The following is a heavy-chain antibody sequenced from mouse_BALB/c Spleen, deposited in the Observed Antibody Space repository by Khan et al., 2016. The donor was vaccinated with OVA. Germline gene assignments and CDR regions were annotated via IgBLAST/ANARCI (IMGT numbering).Heavy chain of an antibody. CDR3: ARSDFYGYYFDQ. CDR1: GFTFSSFG. V-gene: IGHV5-17*02. CDR2: ISGDSNTI. D-gene: IGHD1-1*01. J-gene: IGHJ2*01. Sequence: EVQLVESGGGLVQPGGSRKLSCVASGFTFSSFGMHWVRQAPEKGLEWVAYISGDSNTIYYTDTVMGRFTISRDNPKNTLFLQMTSLRSEDMAMYYCARSDFYGYYFDQWGQGTTLTVSS.